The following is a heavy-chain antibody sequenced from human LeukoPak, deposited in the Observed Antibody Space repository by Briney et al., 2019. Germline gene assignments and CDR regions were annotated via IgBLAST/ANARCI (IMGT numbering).Heavy chain of an antibody. V-gene: IGHV1-69*05. CDR3: ARVPVDTAMPFDY. CDR2: IIPIFGTA. CDR1: GGTFISYA. J-gene: IGHJ4*02. D-gene: IGHD5-18*01. Sequence: SVKVSCKASGGTFISYAISWVRQAPGQGLEWMGGIIPIFGTANYAQKFQGRVTITTDESTSTAYMELSSLRSEDTAVYYCARVPVDTAMPFDYWGQGTLVTVSS.